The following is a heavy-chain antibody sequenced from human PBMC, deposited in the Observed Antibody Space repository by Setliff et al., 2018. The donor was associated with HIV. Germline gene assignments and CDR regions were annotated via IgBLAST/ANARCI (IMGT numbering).Heavy chain of an antibody. D-gene: IGHD5-18*01. J-gene: IGHJ4*02. CDR3: ARGGYRDGYDY. Sequence: KPSETLSLTCGVSGVSISSYYWSWIRQPPGKRLEWIGHIDHSGYTTYNPSLKSRVTISLDTSKNQVSLKLSSVAAADTAVYYCARGGYRDGYDYWGQGTLVTVSS. CDR2: IDHSGYT. CDR1: GVSISSYY. V-gene: IGHV4-59*01.